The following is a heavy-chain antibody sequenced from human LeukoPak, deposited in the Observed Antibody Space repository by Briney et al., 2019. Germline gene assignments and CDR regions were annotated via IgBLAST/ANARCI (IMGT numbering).Heavy chain of an antibody. V-gene: IGHV3-53*01. CDR3: ARGDFDY. CDR1: GFTFSDYY. J-gene: IGHJ4*02. CDR2: AFSDGRT. Sequence: GGSLRLSCAASGFTFSDYYMSWVRQAPGKGLEWVSIAFSDGRTFYADSVKGRFTISRDSSKNTVFLQMNSLRAEDTAVYYCARGDFDYWGQGTLVTVSS.